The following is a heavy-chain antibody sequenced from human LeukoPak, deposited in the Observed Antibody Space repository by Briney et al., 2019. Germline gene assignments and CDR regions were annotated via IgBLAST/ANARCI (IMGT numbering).Heavy chain of an antibody. V-gene: IGHV3-30*18. CDR3: AKDAGVGAAGSLDY. CDR1: GFTFSSYG. CDR2: ISKDGSSK. J-gene: IGHJ4*02. D-gene: IGHD6-13*01. Sequence: GRSLRLSCAAAGFTFSSYGMHWVRQTPGKGLEWVTVISKDGSSKFYADSVKGRFTISRDNSKNTLYLQMNSLRAEDTALYYCAKDAGVGAAGSLDYWGQGSLVTVSS.